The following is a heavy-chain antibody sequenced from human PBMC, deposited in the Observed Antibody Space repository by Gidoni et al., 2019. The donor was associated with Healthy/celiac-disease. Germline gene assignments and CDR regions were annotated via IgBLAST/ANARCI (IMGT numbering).Heavy chain of an antibody. CDR1: GYTFTGYY. CDR3: ARAVDTAMVTGGGWFDP. CDR2: INPNSGGT. V-gene: IGHV1-2*04. J-gene: IGHJ5*02. Sequence: QVQLVQSGAEVKKPGASVKVSCKASGYTFTGYYMHWVRQAPGQGLEWMGWINPNSGGTNYAQKFQGWVTMTRDTSISTAYMELSRLRSDDTAVYYCARAVDTAMVTGGGWFDPWGQGTLVTVSS. D-gene: IGHD5-18*01.